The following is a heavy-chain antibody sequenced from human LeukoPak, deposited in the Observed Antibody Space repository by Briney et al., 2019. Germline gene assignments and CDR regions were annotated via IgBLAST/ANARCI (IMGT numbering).Heavy chain of an antibody. CDR3: ARDLFSSGWSHDPDDNVAWFDP. V-gene: IGHV1-18*01. J-gene: IGHJ5*02. Sequence: ASVKVSCKASGYTFTSYGISWVRQAPGQGLEWMGWISAYNGNTNYAQKLQGRVTMTTDTSTSTAYMELRSLRSDDTAVYYCARDLFSSGWSHDPDDNVAWFDPWGQGTLVTVSS. CDR2: ISAYNGNT. CDR1: GYTFTSYG. D-gene: IGHD6-19*01.